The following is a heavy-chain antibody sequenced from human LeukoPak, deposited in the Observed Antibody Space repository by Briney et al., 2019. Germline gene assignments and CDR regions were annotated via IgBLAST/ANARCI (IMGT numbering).Heavy chain of an antibody. CDR3: ARDPIVVVPAATLRYYGSGSYYY. CDR2: ISSSSSYI. V-gene: IGHV3-21*01. Sequence: GGSLRLSCAASGFTFSSYSMNWVRQAPGKGLEWVSSISSSSSYIYYADSVKGRFTISRDNAKNSLYLQMNSLRAEDTAVYYCARDPIVVVPAATLRYYGSGSYYYWGQGTLVIVSS. D-gene: IGHD2-2*01. J-gene: IGHJ4*02. CDR1: GFTFSSYS.